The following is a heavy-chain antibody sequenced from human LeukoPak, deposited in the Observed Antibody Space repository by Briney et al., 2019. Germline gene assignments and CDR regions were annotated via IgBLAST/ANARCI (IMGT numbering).Heavy chain of an antibody. D-gene: IGHD2-2*01. Sequence: PSETLSLTCTVSGDSISSYYWSWIRQPPGKGLEWIGYIYCSGSTNYNPSLKSRVTISVDTSKNQFSLNLNSVTAADTAVYYCARTSRGRWFDPWGQGTLVTVSS. V-gene: IGHV4-59*01. J-gene: IGHJ5*02. CDR1: GDSISSYY. CDR3: ARTSRGRWFDP. CDR2: IYCSGST.